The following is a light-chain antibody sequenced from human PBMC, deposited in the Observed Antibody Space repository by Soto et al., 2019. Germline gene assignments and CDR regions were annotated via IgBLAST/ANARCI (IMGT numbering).Light chain of an antibody. V-gene: IGLV2-14*01. J-gene: IGLJ3*02. Sequence: QSALTQPASVSGSPGQSITISCSGTSSDVGGYNYVSWFQQHPGTAPKLIIYEVSNRPSGLSNRFSGFKSGNTASLTISGLQAEDEADYYCSSWTSSTTCVFGGGTKLTVL. CDR2: EVS. CDR3: SSWTSSTTCV. CDR1: SSDVGGYNY.